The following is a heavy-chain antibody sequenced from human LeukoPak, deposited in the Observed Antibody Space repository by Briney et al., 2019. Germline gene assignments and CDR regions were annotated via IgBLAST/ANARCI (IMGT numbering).Heavy chain of an antibody. D-gene: IGHD2-2*01. Sequence: SETLSFTCTVSGGSISSDAYRWGWIRQPPGKGLEWIGNIYYSGYTYYNPSLKSRVTISVDTSKSQFSLKLNSVTAADTAVYYCAGGGYCSRASCFAPLFDFWGQGALVTVSS. V-gene: IGHV4-39*07. CDR3: AGGGYCSRASCFAPLFDF. CDR1: GGSISSDAYR. J-gene: IGHJ4*02. CDR2: IYYSGYT.